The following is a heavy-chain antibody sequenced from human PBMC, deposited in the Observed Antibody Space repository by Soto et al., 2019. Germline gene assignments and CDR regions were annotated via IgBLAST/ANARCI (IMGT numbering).Heavy chain of an antibody. CDR3: AKGVYDYTF. J-gene: IGHJ4*02. CDR1: GYTFSTHG. V-gene: IGHV1-18*01. D-gene: IGHD4-4*01. Sequence: QIQLVQSGAEVKRPGASVKVSCKASGYTFSTHGITWVRQAPGQGLEWMVCISAFNGNSKYAQKCQGRVTMTTDTSTATAYMDLRSLRFDDTAVYYCAKGVYDYTFWGQGTRVTVSS. CDR2: ISAFNGNS.